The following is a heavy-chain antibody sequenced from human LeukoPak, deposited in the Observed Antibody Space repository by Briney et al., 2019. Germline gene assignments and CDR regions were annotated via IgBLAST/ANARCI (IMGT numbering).Heavy chain of an antibody. J-gene: IGHJ4*02. D-gene: IGHD3-10*01. Sequence: ASVKVSCKASGYTFTSYGIRWVRQAPGQGLEWMGWISAYNGNTNYAQKLQGRVTMTTDTSTSTAYMELRSLRSDDTAVYYCARDKGILLWCGELSNFDYWGQGTLVTVSS. CDR3: ARDKGILLWCGELSNFDY. CDR2: ISAYNGNT. V-gene: IGHV1-18*04. CDR1: GYTFTSYG.